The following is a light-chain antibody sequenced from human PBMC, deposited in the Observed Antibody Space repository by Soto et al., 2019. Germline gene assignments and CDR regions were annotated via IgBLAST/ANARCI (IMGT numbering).Light chain of an antibody. CDR3: SAWYDSLCAYV. V-gene: IGLV1-44*01. Sequence: GTAPRLLIYTNNQRPSGVPQRFYGSKTGTSASLAIGGLQSEDGADYYCSAWYDSLCAYVFGTGTKVTVL. J-gene: IGLJ1*01. CDR2: TNN.